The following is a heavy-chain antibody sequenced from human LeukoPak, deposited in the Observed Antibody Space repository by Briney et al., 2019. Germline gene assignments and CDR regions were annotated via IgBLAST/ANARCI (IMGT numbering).Heavy chain of an antibody. J-gene: IGHJ4*02. D-gene: IGHD1-26*01. Sequence: GGSLRLSCEASGFIFSNHAMHWVRQAPGKGLEYLSGISSNGANTFYVKSIKDRFTISRDNSKNTLFLQMGSLRAEDVAVYYCARGKWRYFDYWGQGTLVTVSS. CDR1: GFIFSNHA. CDR3: ARGKWRYFDY. CDR2: ISSNGANT. V-gene: IGHV3-64*01.